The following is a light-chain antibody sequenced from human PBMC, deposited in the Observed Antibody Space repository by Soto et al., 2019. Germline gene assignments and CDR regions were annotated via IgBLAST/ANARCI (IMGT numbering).Light chain of an antibody. CDR2: SNN. CDR1: SSNIGSNT. Sequence: QSVLTQPPSASGTPGQRVTISCSGSSSNIGSNTVNWYQQLPGTAPKLLIYSNNQRPSGVPDRFSGSKSGTSASLAISGLQSEDEADYYCAEWDDSLNGYVCGTGTKVTVL. J-gene: IGLJ1*01. CDR3: AEWDDSLNGYV. V-gene: IGLV1-44*01.